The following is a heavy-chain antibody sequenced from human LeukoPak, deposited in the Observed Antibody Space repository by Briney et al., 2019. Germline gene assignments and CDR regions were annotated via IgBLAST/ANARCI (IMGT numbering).Heavy chain of an antibody. V-gene: IGHV4-59*01. CDR2: IYYSGST. Sequence: SETLSLTCTVSGGSISSYYWSWIRQPPGKGLEWIGYIYYSGSTNYNPSLKSRVTISVDTSKNQFSLKLSSVTAADTAVYYCAGGVAAAGSYYYMDVWGKGTTVTVSS. D-gene: IGHD6-13*01. J-gene: IGHJ6*03. CDR1: GGSISSYY. CDR3: AGGVAAAGSYYYMDV.